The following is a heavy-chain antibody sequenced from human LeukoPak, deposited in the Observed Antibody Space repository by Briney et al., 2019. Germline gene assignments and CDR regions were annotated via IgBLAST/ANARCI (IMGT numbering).Heavy chain of an antibody. J-gene: IGHJ3*01. Sequence: GGSLRLSCAASGFTFSSYSMNWVRQAPGKGLEWVSYISSSSSNIYYADSKGRFTISRDNAKNSMYLQMNSLRAEDTAVYYCAREGYCSGGSCYSDAFDLWGQGTMVTVSS. D-gene: IGHD2-15*01. CDR1: GFTFSSYS. CDR2: ISSSSSNI. V-gene: IGHV3-48*01. CDR3: AREGYCSGGSCYSDAFDL.